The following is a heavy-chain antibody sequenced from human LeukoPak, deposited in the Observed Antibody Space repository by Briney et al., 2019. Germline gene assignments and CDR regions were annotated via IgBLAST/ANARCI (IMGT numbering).Heavy chain of an antibody. Sequence: SETLSLTCAVSGGSISSGGYYWSWIRQHPGKGLEWIGYIYYSGSTYYNPSLKSRVTISVDTSKNQFSLKLSSVTAADTAVYYCARSYGDFHFDYWGQGTLVTVSS. CDR1: GGSISSGGYY. D-gene: IGHD4-17*01. V-gene: IGHV4-31*11. J-gene: IGHJ4*02. CDR2: IYYSGST. CDR3: ARSYGDFHFDY.